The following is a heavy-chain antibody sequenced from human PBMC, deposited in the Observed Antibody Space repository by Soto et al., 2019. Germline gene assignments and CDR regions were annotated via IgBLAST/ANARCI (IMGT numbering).Heavy chain of an antibody. CDR3: SRISGGPIC. J-gene: IGHJ4*02. CDR2: VHTGGAT. Sequence: SSETLSLTCTVSGGSVSGYYWNWFRQPAGRRLVWIGRVHTGGATDYNPSLRSRVNMSVDTSKKQISLKLNSVTAADTAVYYCSRISGGPICWGQGTLVTVSS. V-gene: IGHV4-4*07. CDR1: GGSVSGYY.